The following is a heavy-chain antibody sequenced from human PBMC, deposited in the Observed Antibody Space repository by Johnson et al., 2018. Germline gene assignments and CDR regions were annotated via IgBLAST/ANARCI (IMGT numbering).Heavy chain of an antibody. CDR2: ISASGGTT. V-gene: IGHV3-23*04. J-gene: IGHJ6*02. Sequence: VQLVESGGGLVQPGGSLRLSCAASGFTFSSYAMNWVRQAPGKGLEWVSAISASGGTTYYADSVKGRFTISRDNSKNTLYLQMNSLRAEETAVYYCAKEYGNYGYYYGMDVWGQGTTVTVSS. CDR3: AKEYGNYGYYYGMDV. D-gene: IGHD1-7*01. CDR1: GFTFSSYA.